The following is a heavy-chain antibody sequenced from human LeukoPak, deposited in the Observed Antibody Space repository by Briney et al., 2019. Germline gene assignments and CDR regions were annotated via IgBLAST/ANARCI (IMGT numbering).Heavy chain of an antibody. CDR2: INHSGST. CDR3: ARVLRYCSSTSCYFAKFYYYYYMDV. Sequence: SETLSLTCAVYGGSFSGYYWSWIRQPPGKGLEWIGEINHSGSTNYNPSLKSRVTISVDTSKNQFSLKLSSVTAADTAVYYCARVLRYCSSTSCYFAKFYYYYYMDVWGKGTTVTVSS. J-gene: IGHJ6*03. D-gene: IGHD2-2*01. CDR1: GGSFSGYY. V-gene: IGHV4-34*01.